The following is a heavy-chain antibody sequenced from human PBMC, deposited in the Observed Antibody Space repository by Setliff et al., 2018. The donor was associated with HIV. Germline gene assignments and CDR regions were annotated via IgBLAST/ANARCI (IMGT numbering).Heavy chain of an antibody. D-gene: IGHD3-16*01. J-gene: IGHJ4*02. V-gene: IGHV4-34*01. Sequence: SETLSLTCAVYGGSFSGYYWSWIRQPPGKGLGWIGEINQSGSTNYNPSLKSRATKSVDRSKNQFSLKLSSVTAADTAVYYCARVRMGGYFDFWGQGTLVTVSS. CDR2: INQSGST. CDR3: ARVRMGGYFDF. CDR1: GGSFSGYY.